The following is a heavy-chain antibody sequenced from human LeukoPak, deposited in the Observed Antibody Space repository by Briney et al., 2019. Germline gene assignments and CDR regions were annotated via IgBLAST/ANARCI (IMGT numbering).Heavy chain of an antibody. V-gene: IGHV3-49*04. CDR3: TRNSSGRYLDAFDI. D-gene: IGHD6-19*01. CDR1: GFTLGDYA. CDR2: IRSKAYGGTT. J-gene: IGHJ3*02. Sequence: GGSLRLSCTASGFTLGDYAMSWVRQAPGKGLESVGFIRSKAYGGTTEYAASVKGRFAISRDDSKSIAYLQMNSLKTEDTAVYYCTRNSSGRYLDAFDIWGQGTVVTVSS.